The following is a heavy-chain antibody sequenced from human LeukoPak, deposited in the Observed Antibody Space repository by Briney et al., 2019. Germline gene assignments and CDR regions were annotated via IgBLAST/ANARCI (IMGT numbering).Heavy chain of an antibody. D-gene: IGHD1-26*01. V-gene: IGHV4-34*01. Sequence: PSETLSLTCAVYGVSFNDYYWSWIRQPPGKGLEWVGEINHSGSTNYNPSLKSRVTISADTSKNQFSLKLNSVTAADTAVYYCARVPSATGIVGEMRSIYYFDYWGQGTRVTASS. J-gene: IGHJ4*02. CDR2: INHSGST. CDR1: GVSFNDYY. CDR3: ARVPSATGIVGEMRSIYYFDY.